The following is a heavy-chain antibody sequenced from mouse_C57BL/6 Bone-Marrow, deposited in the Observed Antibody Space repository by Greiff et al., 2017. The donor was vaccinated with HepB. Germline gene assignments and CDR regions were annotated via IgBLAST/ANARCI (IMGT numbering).Heavy chain of an antibody. CDR2: ILPGSGST. CDR3: ALYGSSYGWFAY. J-gene: IGHJ3*01. CDR1: GYTFTGYW. V-gene: IGHV1-9*01. D-gene: IGHD1-1*01. Sequence: QVQLQQPGAELVRPGTSVKLSCKATGYTFTGYWIEWVKQRPGHGLEWIGEILPGSGSTNYNEKFKGKATFTADTSSNTAYMQLSSLTTEYSAIYYCALYGSSYGWFAYWGQGTLVTVSA.